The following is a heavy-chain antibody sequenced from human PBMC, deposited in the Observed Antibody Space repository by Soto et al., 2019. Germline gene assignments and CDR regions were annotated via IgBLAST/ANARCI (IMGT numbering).Heavy chain of an antibody. D-gene: IGHD6-13*01. CDR1: GYTFTGYY. CDR2: INPNSGGT. Sequence: ASVKVSCKASGYTFTGYYMHWVRQAPGQGLEWMGWINPNSGGTNYAQKFQGRVTMTRDTSISTAYMELSRLRSDDTAVYYCAREKGRQLVRDYYYGMDVWGHGTTVTVSS. CDR3: AREKGRQLVRDYYYGMDV. J-gene: IGHJ6*02. V-gene: IGHV1-2*02.